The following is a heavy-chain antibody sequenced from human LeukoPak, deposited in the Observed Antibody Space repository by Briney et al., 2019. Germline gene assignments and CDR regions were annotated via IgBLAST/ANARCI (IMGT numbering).Heavy chain of an antibody. V-gene: IGHV4-34*01. Sequence: SETLSLTCAVYGGSFSGYYWSWIRQPPGKGLEWIGEINHSGSTNYNPSLKSRVTISVDTPKNQFSLKLSSVTAADTAVYYCARGPPIIVVPAAISPYYFDYWGQGTLVTVSS. J-gene: IGHJ4*02. CDR2: INHSGST. CDR3: ARGPPIIVVPAAISPYYFDY. CDR1: GGSFSGYY. D-gene: IGHD2-2*02.